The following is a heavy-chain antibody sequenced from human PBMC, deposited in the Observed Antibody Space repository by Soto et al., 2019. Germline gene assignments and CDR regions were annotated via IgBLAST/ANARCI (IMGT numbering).Heavy chain of an antibody. CDR2: IYRSGTT. CDR1: NFSISSGYY. Sequence: PSETLSLTCVVSNFSISSGYYGGCIRQSPGKGLEWIASIYRSGTTSYNPSLKSRVTISVDPSKNQFSLMLTAVTAADTAVYYCARTHSGSYYSVFNYWGRGSLVTVSS. J-gene: IGHJ4*02. CDR3: ARTHSGSYYSVFNY. V-gene: IGHV4-38-2*01. D-gene: IGHD1-26*01.